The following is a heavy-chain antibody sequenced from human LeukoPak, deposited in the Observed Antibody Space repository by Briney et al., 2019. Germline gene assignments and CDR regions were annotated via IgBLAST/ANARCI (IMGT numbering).Heavy chain of an antibody. D-gene: IGHD2-2*01. Sequence: GGPLRLSCAASGLTFSDYYMSCFRQAAGKGLEWISCIGGSGNPPSYADSVKGRFTTTRDNAEKSLYIQMNSLSAEDTAVYYCAKTLVASPGNSEGLWGQGTLVTVSS. V-gene: IGHV3-11*03. CDR1: GLTFSDYY. J-gene: IGHJ4*02. CDR3: AKTLVASPGNSEGL. CDR2: IGGSGNPP.